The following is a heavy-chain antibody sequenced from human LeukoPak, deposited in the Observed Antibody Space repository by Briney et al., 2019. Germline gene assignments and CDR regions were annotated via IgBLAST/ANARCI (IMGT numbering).Heavy chain of an antibody. CDR3: ARGRRITARRDFDY. D-gene: IGHD6-6*01. J-gene: IGHJ4*02. CDR1: GGSISNSSFY. CDR2: ISYPGST. V-gene: IGHV4-39*01. Sequence: PSETLSLTCTVSGGSISNSSFYWGWIRQPPGKGLECIASISYPGSTFYNPSLRSRVTISVDTSKNQFSLRLSSVTAADTAVYYCARGRRITARRDFDYWGQGTLVTVSS.